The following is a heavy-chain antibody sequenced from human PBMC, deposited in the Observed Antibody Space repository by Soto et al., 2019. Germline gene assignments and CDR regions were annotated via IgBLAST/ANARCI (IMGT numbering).Heavy chain of an antibody. Sequence: QVQLVQSGAEEKKPGASVKVSCKASGYTFTSYAMHWVRQAPGQRLEWMGWINAGNGTTKYSQKFQGRVTITRDTSASTAYMELSSLRSEDTAVDYCARSIVVVTALDYWGQGTLVTVSS. CDR3: ARSIVVVTALDY. V-gene: IGHV1-3*05. CDR2: INAGNGTT. CDR1: GYTFTSYA. J-gene: IGHJ4*02. D-gene: IGHD2-21*02.